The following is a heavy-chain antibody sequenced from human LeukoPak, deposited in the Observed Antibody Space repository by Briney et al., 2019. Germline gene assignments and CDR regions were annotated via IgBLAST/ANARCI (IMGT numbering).Heavy chain of an antibody. V-gene: IGHV3-23*01. J-gene: IGHJ5*02. Sequence: HPGGSLRLSCAASGFTFRSYGMSWVRQAPGKGLEWVSTISGSGGSTYYADSVKGRFTISRDNSKNTLYLQMNSLRPEDTAVYYCAKDVYYDILTGYQAGLFDPWGQGTLVTVSS. CDR2: ISGSGGST. CDR1: GFTFRSYG. CDR3: AKDVYYDILTGYQAGLFDP. D-gene: IGHD3-9*01.